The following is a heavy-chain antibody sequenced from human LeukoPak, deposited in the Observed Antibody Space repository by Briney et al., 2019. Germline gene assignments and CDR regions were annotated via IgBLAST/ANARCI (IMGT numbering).Heavy chain of an antibody. Sequence: PGGSLRLSCAASGFIFSDYGMYWVRQAPGKGLEWLAVISYDGSNSYYADSVKGRFTIARDNSKNTPNLQMNSLRAEDTAVYYCARGYSSSSEGSFDYWGQGTLVTVSS. CDR3: ARGYSSSSEGSFDY. J-gene: IGHJ4*02. CDR2: ISYDGSNS. CDR1: GFIFSDYG. V-gene: IGHV3-33*01. D-gene: IGHD6-6*01.